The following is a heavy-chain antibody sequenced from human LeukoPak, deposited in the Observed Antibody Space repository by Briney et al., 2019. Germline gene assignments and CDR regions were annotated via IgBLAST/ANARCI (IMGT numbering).Heavy chain of an antibody. V-gene: IGHV5-51*01. CDR2: IYPGDSDT. CDR1: GYSFTNYW. D-gene: IGHD3-3*01. J-gene: IGHJ3*02. CDR3: ARLGFFGVVNGAFDI. Sequence: GESLKISCKGSGYSFTNYWIGWVRQMPGKGLEWMGIIYPGDSDTRYSPSFQGQVTISADKSISTAYLQWSSLKASDTAMYYCARLGFFGVVNGAFDIWGQGTMVTVSS.